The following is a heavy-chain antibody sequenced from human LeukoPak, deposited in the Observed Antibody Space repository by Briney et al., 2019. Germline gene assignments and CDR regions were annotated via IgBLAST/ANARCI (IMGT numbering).Heavy chain of an antibody. D-gene: IGHD6-19*01. Sequence: SETLSLTCAVYGVSFSGYYWSWLRQPPGKGLEWIGEINHSGSTNYNPSLKSRVTISVDTSKNQFSLKLGSVTAADTAVYYCGTSSGWYWGAFDIWGQGTMVTVSS. CDR3: GTSSGWYWGAFDI. CDR2: INHSGST. CDR1: GVSFSGYY. V-gene: IGHV4-34*06. J-gene: IGHJ3*02.